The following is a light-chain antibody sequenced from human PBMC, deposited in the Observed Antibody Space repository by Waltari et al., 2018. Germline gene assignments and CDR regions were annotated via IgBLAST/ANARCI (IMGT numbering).Light chain of an antibody. CDR1: SSNIGGYD. CDR3: EAWDNSLNGIL. V-gene: IGLV1-44*01. Sequence: QSVLTQPPSLSGYPGQRVTISCTGSSSNIGGYDVHWYQQLPGTAPKLLIFENNKRPSGVSDRFSVSKSATSASLTITGLQSEDEAEYYCEAWDNSLNGILFGGGTRLTVL. CDR2: ENN. J-gene: IGLJ2*01.